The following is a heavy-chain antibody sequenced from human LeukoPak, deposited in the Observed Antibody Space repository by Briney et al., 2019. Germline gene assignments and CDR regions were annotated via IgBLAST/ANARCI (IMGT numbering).Heavy chain of an antibody. CDR1: GFTFTSYS. CDR2: TSDRGDYT. CDR3: AKKAQYNGNYPLDY. Sequence: GGSLRLSCAASGFTFTSYSMSWVRQAPGRGLEWVSGTSDRGDYTYYADSVKGRFTISRDNSKNTLYLQMNSLRAEDTALYFCAKKAQYNGNYPLDYWGQGTLVTVSS. V-gene: IGHV3-23*01. J-gene: IGHJ4*02. D-gene: IGHD1-26*01.